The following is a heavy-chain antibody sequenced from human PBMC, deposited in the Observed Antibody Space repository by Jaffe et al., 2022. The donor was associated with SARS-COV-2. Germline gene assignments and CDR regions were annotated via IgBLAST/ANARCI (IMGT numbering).Heavy chain of an antibody. V-gene: IGHV3-74*01. D-gene: IGHD3-3*01. J-gene: IGHJ6*02. Sequence: EVQLVESGGGLVQPGGSLRLSCAASGFTFSSYWMHWVRQAPGKGLVWVSRINSDGSSTSYADSVKGRFTISRDNAKNTLYLQMNSLRAEDTAVYYCARVGGGTYYDFWSGYSSYYYYYYGMDVWGLGTTVTVSS. CDR2: INSDGSST. CDR3: ARVGGGTYYDFWSGYSSYYYYYYGMDV. CDR1: GFTFSSYW.